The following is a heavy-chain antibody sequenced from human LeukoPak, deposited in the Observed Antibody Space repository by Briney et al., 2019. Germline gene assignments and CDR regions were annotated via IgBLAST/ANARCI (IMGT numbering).Heavy chain of an antibody. Sequence: ASVKVSCKASGYTFTDYAISWVRQAPGQGLGWMGWISAYNGDTNYAQKLQGRVTMTIDTSTSTAYMEVRGLTSDDTAVYFCARESRLHWFGELPIDYWGQGTLVTVSS. CDR1: GYTFTDYA. J-gene: IGHJ4*02. CDR2: ISAYNGDT. CDR3: ARESRLHWFGELPIDY. D-gene: IGHD3-10*01. V-gene: IGHV1-18*01.